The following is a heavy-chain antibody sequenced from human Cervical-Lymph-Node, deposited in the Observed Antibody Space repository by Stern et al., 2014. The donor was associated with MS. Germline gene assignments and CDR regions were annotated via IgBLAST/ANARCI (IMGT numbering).Heavy chain of an antibody. CDR2: IYARGTP. Sequence: VQLEESGPGLVKPSETLSLACTVSGGSISGFYWSWIRQPAGKGLEWIGRIYARGTPHQTPSLKSRFPRSVDPSRNQFSRKLRSVTAADTAVYYCARDLRSDYSSSGFDYWGQGTLVTVSS. J-gene: IGHJ4*02. V-gene: IGHV4-4*07. CDR3: ARDLRSDYSSSGFDY. D-gene: IGHD6-6*01. CDR1: GGSISGFY.